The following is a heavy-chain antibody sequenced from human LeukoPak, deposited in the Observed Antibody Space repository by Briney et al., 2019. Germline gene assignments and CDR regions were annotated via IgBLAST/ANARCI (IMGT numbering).Heavy chain of an antibody. CDR3: ARHRPSSSGWRHFDY. J-gene: IGHJ4*02. D-gene: IGHD6-19*01. CDR2: IYPGDSDT. Sequence: GEALKISCKGSGYSFTNYWIVWLRQMPGKGLEWMGIIYPGDSDTRYSPSFQGQVTISADKSISTAYLQWSSLKASDTAMYYCARHRPSSSGWRHFDYWGQGTLVTVSS. CDR1: GYSFTNYW. V-gene: IGHV5-51*01.